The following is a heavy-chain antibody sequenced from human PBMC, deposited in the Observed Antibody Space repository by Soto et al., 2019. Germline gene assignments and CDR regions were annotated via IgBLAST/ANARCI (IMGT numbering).Heavy chain of an antibody. CDR3: ARVPRDCSSTSCYPHGAFDI. Sequence: EVQLVESGGGLVQPGGSLRLSCAASGFTFSSYWMHWVRQAPGKGLVWVSRINNDGSSTSYADSVKGRVTIARDNAKNTLDLQMNSLRAEDTAVYYCARVPRDCSSTSCYPHGAFDIWGQGTMVTVSS. D-gene: IGHD2-2*01. V-gene: IGHV3-74*01. CDR2: INNDGSST. J-gene: IGHJ3*02. CDR1: GFTFSSYW.